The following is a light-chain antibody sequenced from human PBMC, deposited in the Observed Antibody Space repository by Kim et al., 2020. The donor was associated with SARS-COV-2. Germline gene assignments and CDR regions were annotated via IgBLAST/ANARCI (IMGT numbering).Light chain of an antibody. CDR1: QSVSSSY. V-gene: IGKV3-20*01. CDR2: GAS. Sequence: EIVLTQSPGTLSLSPGERATLSCRASQSVSSSYLAWYQQKPGQAPRLLIYGASSRATGIPDRFSGSGSGTDFTLTISRLEPEDFAVYYCQQYGSSPITIGQGTRLGIK. CDR3: QQYGSSPIT. J-gene: IGKJ5*01.